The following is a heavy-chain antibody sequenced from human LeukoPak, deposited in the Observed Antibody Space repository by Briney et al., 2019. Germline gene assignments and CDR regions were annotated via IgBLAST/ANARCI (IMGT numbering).Heavy chain of an antibody. D-gene: IGHD6-13*01. CDR1: GYTFSDYY. J-gene: IGHJ5*01. Sequence: ASVKVSCKASGYTFSDYYLHWVRQAPGQGLEWMGIINPSGGSTTYAQKFQGRVTMTRDMSTSTVYMELSSLRSEDSAVYYCARVYYSSPRAWFDYWGQGTLVTVSS. V-gene: IGHV1-46*01. CDR3: ARVYYSSPRAWFDY. CDR2: INPSGGST.